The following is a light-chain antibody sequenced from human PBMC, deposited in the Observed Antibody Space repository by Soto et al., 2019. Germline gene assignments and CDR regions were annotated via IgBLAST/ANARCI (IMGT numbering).Light chain of an antibody. CDR1: QTVRNNY. J-gene: IGKJ5*01. V-gene: IGKV3-20*01. CDR3: RQYYSYPIP. Sequence: VLTQSPGTLSLSPGQRATLSCRASQTVRNNYLAWYQQKPGQPPRLLIYDASSRATGIPDRFSGGGSGTDFTLTISRLEPEDFATYYCRQYYSYPIPFGQGTLLENK. CDR2: DAS.